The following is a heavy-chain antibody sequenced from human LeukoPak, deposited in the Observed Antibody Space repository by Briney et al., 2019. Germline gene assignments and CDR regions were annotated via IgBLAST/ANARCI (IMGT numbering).Heavy chain of an antibody. CDR1: GGSISSGGYS. Sequence: TLSLTCAVSGGSISSGGYSWSWIRQPPGKGLEWIGYIYHSGSTYYNPSLKSRVTISVDRSKNQFSLKLSSVTAADTAVYYCARDFDGNSDYWGQGTLVTVSS. CDR2: IYHSGST. V-gene: IGHV4-30-2*01. J-gene: IGHJ4*02. D-gene: IGHD4-23*01. CDR3: ARDFDGNSDY.